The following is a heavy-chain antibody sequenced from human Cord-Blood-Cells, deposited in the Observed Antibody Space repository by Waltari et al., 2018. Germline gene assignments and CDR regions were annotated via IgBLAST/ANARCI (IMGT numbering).Heavy chain of an antibody. J-gene: IGHJ4*02. CDR2: IKQDGSEK. CDR3: AREDGDYPFDY. Sequence: EVQLVESGGGLVQPGGSLRLSCAASGFTFSSYWMSWVHQAPGKGLEWVANIKQDGSEKYYVDSVKGRFTISRDNAKNSLYLQMNSLRAEDTAVYYCAREDGDYPFDYWGQGTLVTVSS. D-gene: IGHD4-17*01. CDR1: GFTFSSYW. V-gene: IGHV3-7*01.